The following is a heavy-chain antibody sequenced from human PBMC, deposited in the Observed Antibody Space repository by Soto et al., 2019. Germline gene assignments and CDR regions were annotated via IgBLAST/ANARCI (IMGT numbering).Heavy chain of an antibody. J-gene: IGHJ4*02. V-gene: IGHV3-30*18. CDR2: ISYDGSNK. CDR1: GFTFSSYG. CDR3: AKHFRLDGGGFDY. D-gene: IGHD2-15*01. Sequence: PGGSLRLSCAASGFTFSSYGMHWVRQAPGKGLEWVAVISYDGSNKYYADSVKGRFTISRDNSKNTLYLQMNSLRAEDTAVYYCAKHFRLDGGGFDYWGQGTLVTVSS.